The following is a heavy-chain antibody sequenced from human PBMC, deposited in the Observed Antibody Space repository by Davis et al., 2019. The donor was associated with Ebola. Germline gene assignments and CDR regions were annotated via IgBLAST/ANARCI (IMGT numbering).Heavy chain of an antibody. V-gene: IGHV4-59*01. Sequence: MPSETLSLTCTVSGGSISSYYWSWIRQPPGKGLEWIGYIYYSGSTNYNPSLKSRVTISVDTSKNQFSLKLSSVTAADTAVYYCARSGRRSGWYTFGSEAFDYWGQGTLVTVSS. CDR2: IYYSGST. CDR3: ARSGRRSGWYTFGSEAFDY. J-gene: IGHJ4*02. D-gene: IGHD6-19*01. CDR1: GGSISSYY.